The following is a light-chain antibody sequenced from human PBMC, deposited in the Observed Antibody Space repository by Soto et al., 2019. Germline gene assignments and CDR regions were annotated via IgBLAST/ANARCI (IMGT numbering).Light chain of an antibody. CDR1: RSNIGRNF. CDR3: AAWDDTLDAQV. Sequence: QSVLTQSPSASGTPGQRVTISCSGSRSNIGRNFAYWYQHVPGTAPRLLIQRNNERPSGVPDRFSGSKSGTSVSLAISGLLSDDEATYYCAAWDDTLDAQVFGGGTKLTVL. CDR2: RNN. J-gene: IGLJ3*02. V-gene: IGLV1-47*01.